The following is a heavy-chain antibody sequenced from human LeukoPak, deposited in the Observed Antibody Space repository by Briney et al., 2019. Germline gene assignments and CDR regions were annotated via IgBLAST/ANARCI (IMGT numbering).Heavy chain of an antibody. D-gene: IGHD4-17*01. V-gene: IGHV2-70*01. Sequence: ESGPTLLNPTQTLTLTCTFSGFSLSTSGMCVSRIRQPPGKALEWLALIDWDDNKYYSTSLKTKLTISNDTSKNQVVLTMTNMDHVDTATYYCARFTYGDYVGWFDPWGQGTLVTVSS. CDR1: GFSLSTSGMC. J-gene: IGHJ5*02. CDR2: IDWDDNK. CDR3: ARFTYGDYVGWFDP.